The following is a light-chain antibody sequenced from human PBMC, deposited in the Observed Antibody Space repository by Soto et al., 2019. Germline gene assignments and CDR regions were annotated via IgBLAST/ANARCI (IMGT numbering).Light chain of an antibody. CDR1: QSISSW. J-gene: IGKJ4*01. V-gene: IGKV1-5*01. CDR2: DAS. CDR3: LQHNSYPLT. Sequence: DIQMTQSPSTLSASVGDRVTISCRASQSISSWLAWYQQKPGKAPNLLIYDASSLQSGVPSRFSGIGSGTEFTLTISNLQPEDFATYYCLQHNSYPLTFGGGTKVDI.